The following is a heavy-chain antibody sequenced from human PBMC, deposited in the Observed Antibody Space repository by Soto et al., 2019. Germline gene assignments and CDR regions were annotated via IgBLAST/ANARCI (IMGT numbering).Heavy chain of an antibody. Sequence: SATLSLTCTVSGGSISSSSYYWGWIRQPPGKGLEWIGSIYYSGSTYYNPSLKSRVTISVDTSKNQFSLKLSSVTAADTAVYYCASRPMANYDFWSGYFDYWGQGTLVTVSS. V-gene: IGHV4-39*01. J-gene: IGHJ4*02. CDR1: GGSISSSSYY. D-gene: IGHD3-3*01. CDR2: IYYSGST. CDR3: ASRPMANYDFWSGYFDY.